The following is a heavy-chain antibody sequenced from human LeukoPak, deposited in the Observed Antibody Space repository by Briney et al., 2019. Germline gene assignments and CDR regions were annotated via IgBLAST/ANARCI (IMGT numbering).Heavy chain of an antibody. D-gene: IGHD2-2*01. CDR1: GYTFTSYG. V-gene: IGHV1-18*04. CDR3: ARFGSVVVPTRGWFDP. CDR2: ISAYNGNT. J-gene: IGHJ5*02. Sequence: ASVKVSCKASGYTFTSYGISWVRQAPGQGLEWMGWISAYNGNTNYAQKLQGRVTMTTDTSTSTAYMELRSLRSDDTAVYYCARFGSVVVPTRGWFDPWGQGTLVTVSS.